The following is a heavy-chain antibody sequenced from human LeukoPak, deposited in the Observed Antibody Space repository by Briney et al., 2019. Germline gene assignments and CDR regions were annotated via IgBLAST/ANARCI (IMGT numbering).Heavy chain of an antibody. V-gene: IGHV4-61*02. D-gene: IGHD6-6*01. Sequence: SETLSPTCTVSGGSINSGTYYWSWIRQPAGKGLEWIGRMYTSGSTNYNPSLESRVTISVDTSKNQFSLKLSSVTAADTAVYYCARGEKGSSSGSINYWGQGTLVTVSS. CDR3: ARGEKGSSSGSINY. CDR1: GGSINSGTYY. J-gene: IGHJ4*02. CDR2: MYTSGST.